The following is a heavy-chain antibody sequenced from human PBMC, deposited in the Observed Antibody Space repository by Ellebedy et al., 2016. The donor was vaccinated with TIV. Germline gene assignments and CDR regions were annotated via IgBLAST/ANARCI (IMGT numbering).Heavy chain of an antibody. D-gene: IGHD3-22*01. J-gene: IGHJ4*02. Sequence: MPSETLSLTCTVSGGSISSGNYYWSWIRQHPGKGLEWIGYIYYSGNTYYNPSLKSRVTISVDTSKNQFSLKLSSVTAADTAVYYCARARRIYDSSGYYPDYWGQGTLVTVSS. CDR3: ARARRIYDSSGYYPDY. CDR2: IYYSGNT. V-gene: IGHV4-31*03. CDR1: GGSISSGNYY.